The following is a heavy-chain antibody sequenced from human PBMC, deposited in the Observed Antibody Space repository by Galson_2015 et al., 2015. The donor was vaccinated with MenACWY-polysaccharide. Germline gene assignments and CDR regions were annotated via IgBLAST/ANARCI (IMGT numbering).Heavy chain of an antibody. CDR1: VGSFSGCF. CDR3: ARGRWYSNNWSYQLDS. Sequence: SEPLSLTCTVYVGSFSGCFWSWIRQSPGKGLEWIGEINQGGRTSYNPSLQSRVTLSVDTSTNQVSLSLESVTAADTAVYYCARGRWYSNNWSYQLDSWGQGTMVTVSS. V-gene: IGHV4-34*01. D-gene: IGHD6-13*01. CDR2: INQGGRT. J-gene: IGHJ3*01.